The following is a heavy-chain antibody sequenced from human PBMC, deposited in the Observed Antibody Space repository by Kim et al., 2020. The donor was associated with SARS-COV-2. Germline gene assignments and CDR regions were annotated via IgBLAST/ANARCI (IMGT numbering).Heavy chain of an antibody. J-gene: IGHJ6*02. CDR2: ISGSGADT. V-gene: IGHV3-23*01. CDR1: GFTLNTFA. CDR3: AKGVDWLSPKHLPFYGMDV. D-gene: IGHD3-9*01. Sequence: GGSLRLSCVASGFTLNTFAVNWVRQAPGKGLEWVSDISGSGADTSYADSVKGRFTISRDNSKNTLYLQMNSLRPEDTATYYCAKGVDWLSPKHLPFYGMDVWGQGTTVTVSS.